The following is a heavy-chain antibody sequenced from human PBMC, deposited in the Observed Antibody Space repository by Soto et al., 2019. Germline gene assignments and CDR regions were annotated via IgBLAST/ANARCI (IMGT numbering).Heavy chain of an antibody. J-gene: IGHJ5*02. V-gene: IGHV3-23*01. CDR2: ISGSGGST. CDR3: ALSPDLYCSGGSCYYNWFDP. CDR1: GFTFSSYA. Sequence: GGSLRLSCAASGFTFSSYAMSWVRQAPGKGLEWVSAISGSGGSTYYADSVKGRFTISRDNSKNTLYLQMNSLRAEDTAVYYCALSPDLYCSGGSCYYNWFDPWGQGTLVTVAS. D-gene: IGHD2-15*01.